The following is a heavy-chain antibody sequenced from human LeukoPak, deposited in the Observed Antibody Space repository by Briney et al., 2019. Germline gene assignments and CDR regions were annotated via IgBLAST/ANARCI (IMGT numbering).Heavy chain of an antibody. CDR2: IIPIFGTA. CDR3: ARGRITMIVVVNGDIDAFDI. J-gene: IGHJ3*02. CDR1: GGTFSSYA. V-gene: IGHV1-69*13. Sequence: SVKVSCKASGGTFSSYAISWVRQAPGQGLEWMGGIIPIFGTANYAQKFQGRVTITADESTSTAYMELSSLRSEDTAVYYCARGRITMIVVVNGDIDAFDIWGQGTMVTVSS. D-gene: IGHD3-22*01.